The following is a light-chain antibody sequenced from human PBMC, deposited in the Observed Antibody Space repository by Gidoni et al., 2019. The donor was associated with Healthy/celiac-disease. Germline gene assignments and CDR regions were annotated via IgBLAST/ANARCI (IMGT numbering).Light chain of an antibody. CDR1: QSVSSN. CDR3: QQYNNWPLT. Sequence: EIVMPQPPATLSVSQGERATLSCRASQSVSSNLAWYQQKPGQAPRLLIYGASTRTTGIPARFSGSGSGTEFTLTISSLQSEDFAVYYCQQYNNWPLTFGGGTKVEIK. J-gene: IGKJ4*01. V-gene: IGKV3-15*01. CDR2: GAS.